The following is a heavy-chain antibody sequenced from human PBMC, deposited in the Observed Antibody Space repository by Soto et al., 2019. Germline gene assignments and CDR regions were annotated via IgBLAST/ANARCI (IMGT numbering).Heavy chain of an antibody. V-gene: IGHV3-21*01. CDR2: ISSSSSYI. CDR1: GFTFSSYS. D-gene: IGHD3-10*01. Sequence: GGSLRLSCAASGFTFSSYSMNWVRQAPGKGLEWVSSISSSSSYIYYADSVKGRFTISRDNAKNSLYLQMNSLRAEDTAVYYCARDYFLGYYGSGSYYLGYYYYYMDVWGKGTTVTVSS. J-gene: IGHJ6*03. CDR3: ARDYFLGYYGSGSYYLGYYYYYMDV.